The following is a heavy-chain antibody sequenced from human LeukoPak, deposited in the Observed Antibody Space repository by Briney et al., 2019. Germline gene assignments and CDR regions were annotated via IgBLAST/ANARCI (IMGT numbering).Heavy chain of an antibody. Sequence: PSETLSLTCAVYGGSFSGYYWSWIRQPPGKGLEWIGEINHSGSTNYNPSLKSRVTISVDTSKNRFSLKLSSVTAADTAVYYCARVPYYYGSGSYDYWGQGTLVTVSS. CDR2: INHSGST. V-gene: IGHV4-34*01. J-gene: IGHJ4*02. D-gene: IGHD3-10*01. CDR1: GGSFSGYY. CDR3: ARVPYYYGSGSYDY.